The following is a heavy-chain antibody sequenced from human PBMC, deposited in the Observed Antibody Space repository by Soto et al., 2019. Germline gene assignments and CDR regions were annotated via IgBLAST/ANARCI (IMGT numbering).Heavy chain of an antibody. CDR2: IIPIFGTA. J-gene: IGHJ2*01. Sequence: QVQLVQSGAEVKKPGSSVKVSCKASGGTFSSYAISWVRQAPGQGLEWMGGIIPIFGTANYAQKFQGRVTITADKSTSTAYMELSSLRSEDTAVYYCAREDGNYDSSGYYPLGWYFDLWGRSTLVTVSS. CDR1: GGTFSSYA. D-gene: IGHD3-22*01. V-gene: IGHV1-69*06. CDR3: AREDGNYDSSGYYPLGWYFDL.